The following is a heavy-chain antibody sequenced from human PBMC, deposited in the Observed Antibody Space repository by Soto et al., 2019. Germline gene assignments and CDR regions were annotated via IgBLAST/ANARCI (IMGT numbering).Heavy chain of an antibody. D-gene: IGHD3-22*01. CDR1: GFIFSTYS. CDR3: AISTYYYDSSGTPGY. CDR2: ISSSSSTI. V-gene: IGHV3-48*01. Sequence: GSLRLSCAASGFIFSTYSMNWVRQGPGKGLEWVSYISSSSSTIFYTDSVKGRFTVSRDNAKNSLYLQMNSLRAEDTAVYYCAISTYYYDSSGTPGYWGQGTLVTVSS. J-gene: IGHJ4*02.